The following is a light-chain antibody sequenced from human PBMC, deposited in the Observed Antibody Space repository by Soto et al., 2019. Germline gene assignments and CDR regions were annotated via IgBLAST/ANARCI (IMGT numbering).Light chain of an antibody. CDR3: QQYGDSPRT. Sequence: DIVLTQSPCTLSLSPGERATLSCRASQSIYSNFLAWYQQKPGQATRLLISGASNMATGIPDRFSGSGSGTDFTLTISGLEPEDLAVYYCQQYGDSPRTFGQGTKVEIK. J-gene: IGKJ1*01. CDR1: QSIYSNF. CDR2: GAS. V-gene: IGKV3-20*01.